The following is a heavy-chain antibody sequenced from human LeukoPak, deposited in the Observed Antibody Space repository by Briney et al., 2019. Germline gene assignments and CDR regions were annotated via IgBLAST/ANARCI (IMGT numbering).Heavy chain of an antibody. CDR3: AHKMTGDYFDY. J-gene: IGHJ4*02. D-gene: IGHD3-10*01. Sequence: ESGPTLVKPTQTLTLTCTFSGFSLSTSAVAVGWIRLPPGKALEWLALIYWSDDKRYSPSLKSGLTITKDTSKNQVVLTMTNMDPVDTATYYCAHKMTGDYFDYWGQGTLVTVSS. V-gene: IGHV2-5*01. CDR1: GFSLSTSAVA. CDR2: IYWSDDK.